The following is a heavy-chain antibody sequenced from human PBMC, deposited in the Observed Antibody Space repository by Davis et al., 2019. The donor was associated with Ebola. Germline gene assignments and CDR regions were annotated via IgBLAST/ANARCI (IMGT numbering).Heavy chain of an antibody. CDR1: GFSFSSYW. CDR2: IKSDGTTI. CDR3: AKDLTLKWELLYYYGMDV. V-gene: IGHV3-74*01. J-gene: IGHJ6*02. Sequence: HTGGSLRLSCAASGFSFSSYWMHWVRQAPGKGLVWVSRIKSDGTTISYADSVKGRFTISRDNSKNTLYLQMNSLRAEDTAVYYCAKDLTLKWELLYYYGMDVWGQGTMVTVSS. D-gene: IGHD1-26*01.